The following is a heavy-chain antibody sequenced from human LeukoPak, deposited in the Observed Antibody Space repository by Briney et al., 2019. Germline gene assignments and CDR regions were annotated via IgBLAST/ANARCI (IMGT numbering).Heavy chain of an antibody. CDR2: IYHSGST. CDR3: ARGQITMVRGVLITHDAFDI. V-gene: IGHV4-30-2*01. J-gene: IGHJ3*02. D-gene: IGHD3-10*01. Sequence: PSQTLSLTCAVSGGSISSGGYSWSWIRQPPGKGLEWMGYIYHSGSTYYNPSLKSRVTISVDRSKNQFSLKLSSVTAADTAVYYCARGQITMVRGVLITHDAFDIWGQGTMVTVSS. CDR1: GGSISSGGYS.